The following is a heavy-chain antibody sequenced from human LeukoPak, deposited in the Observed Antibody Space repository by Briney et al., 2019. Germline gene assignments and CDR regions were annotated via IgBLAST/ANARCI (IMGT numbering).Heavy chain of an antibody. CDR3: AKPTDDNSGYYSHDPGY. J-gene: IGHJ4*02. D-gene: IGHD3-22*01. Sequence: GGSLRLSCAASGFTFSSYAMSWVRQAPGKGLEWVSAISGSGGSTYYADSVKGRFTISRDNSKNTLYLQMNSLRAEDTAVYYCAKPTDDNSGYYSHDPGYWGQGTLVTVSS. V-gene: IGHV3-23*01. CDR1: GFTFSSYA. CDR2: ISGSGGST.